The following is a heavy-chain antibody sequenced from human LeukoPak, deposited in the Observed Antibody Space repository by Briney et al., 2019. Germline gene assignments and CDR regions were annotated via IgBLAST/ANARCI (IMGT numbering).Heavy chain of an antibody. J-gene: IGHJ2*01. V-gene: IGHV6-1*01. CDR1: GDSVSSNSAA. D-gene: IGHD2-15*01. CDR3: ARAPIGGWYFDL. CDR2: TYYRSKWSN. Sequence: SQTLSLTCTISGDSVSSNSAAWNWIRQSPSRGLEWLGRTYYRSKWSNDYAVSVKSRITINPDTTQNQFSLQLNSLTPEDTAVYYCARAPIGGWYFDLWGRGTLVTVSS.